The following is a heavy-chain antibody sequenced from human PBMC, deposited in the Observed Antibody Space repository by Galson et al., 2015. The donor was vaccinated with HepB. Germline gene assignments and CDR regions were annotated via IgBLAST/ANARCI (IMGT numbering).Heavy chain of an antibody. CDR1: GFTFSNAW. CDR3: TTEGTTVTPLANWFDP. J-gene: IGHJ5*02. Sequence: SLRLSCAASGFTFSNAWMSWVRQAPGKGLEWVGRIKSKTDGGTTDYAAPVKGRFTISRDDSKNTLYLQMNSLKTEDTAVYYCTTEGTTVTPLANWFDPWGQGTLVTVSS. D-gene: IGHD4-17*01. CDR2: IKSKTDGGTT. V-gene: IGHV3-15*01.